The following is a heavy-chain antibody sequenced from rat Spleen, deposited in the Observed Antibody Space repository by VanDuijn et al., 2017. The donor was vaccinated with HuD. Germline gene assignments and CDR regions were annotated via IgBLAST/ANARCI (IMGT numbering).Heavy chain of an antibody. CDR3: TRHPDYSNYFDY. V-gene: IGHV5-29*01. CDR2: ISTSGGST. Sequence: EVQLVESGGGLVQPGRSLKLSCAASGLTFSDYGMAWVRQAPTKGLEWVATISTSGGSTYYRDSVKGRFTVSRDNAKSTLYLQMDSLRSEDTATYYCTRHPDYSNYFDYWGQGVMVTVSS. D-gene: IGHD1-1*01. J-gene: IGHJ2*01. CDR1: GLTFSDYG.